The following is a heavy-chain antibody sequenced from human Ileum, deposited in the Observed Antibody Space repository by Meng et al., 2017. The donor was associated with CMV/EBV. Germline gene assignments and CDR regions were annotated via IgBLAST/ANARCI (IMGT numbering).Heavy chain of an antibody. CDR3: ARHFDSSYSV. J-gene: IGHJ4*02. CDR1: GFTFSDHY. D-gene: IGHD6-19*01. CDR2: SRNKSSAYAT. V-gene: IGHV3-72*01. Sequence: GQLVESGGGLGQPGGSLRLSCEASGFTFSDHYMDWVRRAPGKGLEWVARSRNKSSAYATQYAASVKGRFTISRDESQNSLYLQMNSLKTEDTAVYYCARHFDSSYSVWGQGTLVTVS.